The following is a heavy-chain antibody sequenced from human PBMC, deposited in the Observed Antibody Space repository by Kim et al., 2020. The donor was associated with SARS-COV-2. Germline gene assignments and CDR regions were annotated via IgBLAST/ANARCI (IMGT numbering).Heavy chain of an antibody. Sequence: GSTYYADSVKVRFTISRDNSKNTLYLKRNSLRAEDTAVYYCATDSSGPDYWGQGTLVTVSS. J-gene: IGHJ4*02. CDR3: ATDSSGPDY. V-gene: IGHV3-53*01. D-gene: IGHD6-19*01. CDR2: GST.